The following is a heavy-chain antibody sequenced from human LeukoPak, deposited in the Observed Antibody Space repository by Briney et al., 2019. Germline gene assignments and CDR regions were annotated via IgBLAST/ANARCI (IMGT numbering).Heavy chain of an antibody. Sequence: PSETLSLTCAVYGGSFSGYYWSWIRQPPGKGLEWVGEINHSGSTNYNPSLKSRVTISVDTSKNQFSLKLSSVTAADTAVYYCARVGFLEWLSIPKYYYMDVWGKGTTVTVSS. J-gene: IGHJ6*03. CDR2: INHSGST. D-gene: IGHD3-3*02. CDR3: ARVGFLEWLSIPKYYYMDV. CDR1: GGSFSGYY. V-gene: IGHV4-34*01.